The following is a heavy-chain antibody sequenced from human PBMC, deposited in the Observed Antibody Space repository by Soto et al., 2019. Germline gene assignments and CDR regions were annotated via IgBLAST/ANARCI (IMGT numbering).Heavy chain of an antibody. CDR3: ARKLSSSGAFDI. D-gene: IGHD6-6*01. CDR1: GFSLSTSGVG. V-gene: IGHV2-5*02. CDR2: IYWDDDK. J-gene: IGHJ3*02. Sequence: QITLKESGPTLVKPTQTLTLTCTFSGFSLSTSGVGVGWIRQPPGKALEWLALIYWDDDKRYSPSLKRRLTITQDTSKNQVVLTMTTMDPVDTATYYCARKLSSSGAFDIWGQGTMVTVSS.